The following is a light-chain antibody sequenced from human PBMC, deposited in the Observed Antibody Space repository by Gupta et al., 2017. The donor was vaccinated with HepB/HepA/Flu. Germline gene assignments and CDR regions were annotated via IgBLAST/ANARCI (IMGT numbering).Light chain of an antibody. CDR2: GAS. J-gene: IGKJ3*01. Sequence: IVMTQSPDSLAVSLSERATINCKSSQSVLYSSNNKNYLAWYQQKPGQPPKLLIYGASTRESGVPDRFSGSGSGTDFTLTISSLQAEDVAVYYCQQYDSTPPITFGPGTKVDIK. V-gene: IGKV4-1*01. CDR1: QSVLYSSNNKNY. CDR3: QQYDSTPPIT.